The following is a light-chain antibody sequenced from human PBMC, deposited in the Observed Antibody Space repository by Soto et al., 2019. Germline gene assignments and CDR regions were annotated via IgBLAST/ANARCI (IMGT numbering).Light chain of an antibody. V-gene: IGKV3-15*01. CDR1: RNINRR. J-gene: IGKJ4*01. CDR2: GAS. Sequence: EIVMTQSPSTLSVSTGERATLSCRASRNINRRLAWYQQKPGQAPRLLIYGASTRATCIPARFSGSGSGTEFTLLISSILSEDFAAYYCPQYYYCSPLIFGGGTKVEIK. CDR3: PQYYYCSPLI.